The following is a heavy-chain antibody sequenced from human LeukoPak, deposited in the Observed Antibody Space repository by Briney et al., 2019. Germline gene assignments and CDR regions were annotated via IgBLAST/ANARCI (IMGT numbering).Heavy chain of an antibody. CDR3: ARDEWVVPAAGYYFDY. Sequence: SETLSLTCTVSGGSISSYYWSWIRQPPGKGLEWIGYIYYSGSTNYNPSLKSRVTISVDTSKNQFSLKLSSVTAADTAVYYCARDEWVVPAAGYYFDYWGQGTLVTVSS. D-gene: IGHD2-2*01. CDR2: IYYSGST. V-gene: IGHV4-59*01. J-gene: IGHJ4*02. CDR1: GGSISSYY.